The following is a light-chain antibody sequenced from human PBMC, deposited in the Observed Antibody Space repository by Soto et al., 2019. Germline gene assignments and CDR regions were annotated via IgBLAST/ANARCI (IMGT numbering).Light chain of an antibody. CDR2: DAS. V-gene: IGKV3-11*01. Sequence: EIVLTQSPATLSLSPGERATLSCRASQSVSSYLAWYQQKPGQAPRLLIYDASNRATGIPARFSGSGSGTDFTLTISSLEPEDVAVYYCQQRSNWTYTFGKGTKLEIK. J-gene: IGKJ2*01. CDR3: QQRSNWTYT. CDR1: QSVSSY.